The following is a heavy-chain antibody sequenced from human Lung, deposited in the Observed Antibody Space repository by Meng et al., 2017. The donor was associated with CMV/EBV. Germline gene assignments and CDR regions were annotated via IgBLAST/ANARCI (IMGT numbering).Heavy chain of an antibody. CDR3: ARATGYCSSTSCYTTFYYYYGMDV. D-gene: IGHD2-2*02. CDR2: IYYSGST. CDR1: GGSISSSSYY. V-gene: IGHV4-39*07. Sequence: SETLSLTCTVSGGSISSSSYYWGWIRHPPGKGLEWIGSIYYSGSTYYNPSLKSRVTISVDTSKNQFSLKLSSVTAADTAVYYCARATGYCSSTSCYTTFYYYYGMDVWGQGTTVTVSS. J-gene: IGHJ6*02.